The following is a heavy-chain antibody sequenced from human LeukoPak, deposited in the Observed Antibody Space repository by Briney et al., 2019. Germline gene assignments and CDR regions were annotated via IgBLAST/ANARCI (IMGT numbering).Heavy chain of an antibody. CDR3: VVGLSGVIITSEGVNDY. V-gene: IGHV1-18*01. CDR2: ISAYNGNT. D-gene: IGHD3-3*01. Sequence: GASVKVSCKASGYPFISYGITWVRQAPGQGLEWMGWISAYNGNTKYAQKFQGRVTMTTDTSTSTAYMELRSLRSDDTAVYHCVVGLSGVIITSEGVNDYWGQGTLVTVSS. J-gene: IGHJ4*02. CDR1: GYPFISYG.